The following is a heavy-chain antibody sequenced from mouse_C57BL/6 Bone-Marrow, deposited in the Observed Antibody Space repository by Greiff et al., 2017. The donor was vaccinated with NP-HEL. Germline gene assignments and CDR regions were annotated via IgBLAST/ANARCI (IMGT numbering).Heavy chain of an antibody. CDR2: IFPGSGST. CDR3: ARDYGSQSWYCDV. CDR1: GYTFTDYY. J-gene: IGHJ1*03. V-gene: IGHV1-75*01. D-gene: IGHD1-1*01. Sequence: VQLVESGPELVKPGASVTISCKASGYTFTDYYINWVKQRPGQGLEWIGWIFPGSGSTYYNEKFKGKATLTVDKSYSTAYMLLSSLTSEDSAVYFCARDYGSQSWYCDVWGTGTTVTVSS.